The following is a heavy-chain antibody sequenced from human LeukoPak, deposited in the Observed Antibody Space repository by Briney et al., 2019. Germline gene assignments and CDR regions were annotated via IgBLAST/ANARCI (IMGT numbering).Heavy chain of an antibody. V-gene: IGHV3-23*01. CDR2: ISGSDGST. D-gene: IGHD3-10*01. CDR3: AKDLGSFDI. CDR1: GFTFSSYA. Sequence: GGSLRLSCAASGFTFSSYAMSWVRQAPGKGLEWVSSISGSDGSTYCADSVKGRFTISRDNSKNTLYLQMNSLRAEDTAVYYCAKDLGSFDIWGQGTMITVSS. J-gene: IGHJ3*02.